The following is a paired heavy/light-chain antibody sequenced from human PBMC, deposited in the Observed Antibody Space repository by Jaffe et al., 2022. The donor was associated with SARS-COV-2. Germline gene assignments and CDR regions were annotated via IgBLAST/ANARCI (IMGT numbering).Light chain of an antibody. V-gene: IGKV3-15*01. CDR3: QQYSNWPWT. J-gene: IGKJ1*01. Sequence: EIVMTQSPATLSVSPGERATLSCRASQSVSSKLAWYQHKPGQAPRLLIYGASTRATGIPARFSGSGSGTEFTLTISSLQSEDFAVYNCQQYSNWPWTFGRGTKVEIK. CDR1: QSVSSK. CDR2: GAS.
Heavy chain of an antibody. CDR2: IKEDGNEK. J-gene: IGHJ4*02. D-gene: IGHD6-19*01. CDR3: AGGWTWGDY. V-gene: IGHV3-7*01. Sequence: EVQLVESGGGLVQPGGSLRLSCAASGFPFRSYWMSWVRQAPGKGLEWVANIKEDGNEKYYVDSVKGRFTISRDNAKNSVYLQMNSLRAEDTAVYFCAGGWTWGDYWGQGTLVTVSS. CDR1: GFPFRSYW.